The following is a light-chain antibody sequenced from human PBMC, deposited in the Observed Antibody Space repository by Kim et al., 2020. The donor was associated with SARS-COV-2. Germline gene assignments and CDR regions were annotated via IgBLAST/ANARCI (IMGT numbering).Light chain of an antibody. J-gene: IGLJ3*02. Sequence: SITISCTGTSSDVGSYNYASWYQPHPSKAPNLVIYDVSNRPSGVSNRFSGSKSGNTASLTISGLQAEDEADYYCSSYTSTSTLWVFGGGTQLTVL. CDR2: DVS. CDR3: SSYTSTSTLWV. V-gene: IGLV2-14*03. CDR1: SSDVGSYNY.